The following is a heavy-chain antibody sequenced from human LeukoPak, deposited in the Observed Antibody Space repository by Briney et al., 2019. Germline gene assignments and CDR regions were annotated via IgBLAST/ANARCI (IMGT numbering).Heavy chain of an antibody. CDR1: GGSITSGSYY. Sequence: SETLSLTCTVSGGSITSGSYYWGWIRQPPGKGLEWIGSIYYSGSTYYNPSLKSRITISLDTSKNQFSLNLYSETAADTAVYYCARDKTFEVVNFFDYWGQGTLVTVSS. CDR2: IYYSGST. CDR3: ARDKTFEVVNFFDY. J-gene: IGHJ4*02. V-gene: IGHV4-39*07. D-gene: IGHD2-15*01.